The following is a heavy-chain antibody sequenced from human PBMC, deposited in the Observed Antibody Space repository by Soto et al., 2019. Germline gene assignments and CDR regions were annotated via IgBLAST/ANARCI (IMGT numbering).Heavy chain of an antibody. CDR1: GFSVNSNY. D-gene: IGHD2-2*01. CDR3: VRVGLSVPAA. J-gene: IGHJ4*02. Sequence: GGSLRLSCAASGFSVNSNYMSWVRQAPGKGLEWVSVIYSGGSTYYTDSIKGRFTISRDNSKNTLYLQMKSLRAEDTAVYYCVRVGLSVPAAWGQGTPVTVSS. CDR2: IYSGGST. V-gene: IGHV3-66*01.